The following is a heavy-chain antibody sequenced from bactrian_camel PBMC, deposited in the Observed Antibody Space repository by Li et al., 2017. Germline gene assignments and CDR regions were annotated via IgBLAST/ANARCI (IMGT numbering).Heavy chain of an antibody. CDR1: GYTYDTYC. Sequence: HVQLVESGGGSVQAGGSLKLSCVASGYTYDTYCMGWFRQAPGKEREGLATIDSDGDAAYADSMKGRFTISRDNAKNIVYLQMNSLKSEDTALYYCAILPPTIGERDNVFGQGTQVTVS. CDR2: IDSDGDA. V-gene: IGHV3S55*01. J-gene: IGHJ4*01. D-gene: IGHD5*01.